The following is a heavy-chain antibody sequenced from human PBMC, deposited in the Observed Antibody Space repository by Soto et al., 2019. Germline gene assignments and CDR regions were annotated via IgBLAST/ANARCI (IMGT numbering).Heavy chain of an antibody. CDR1: GYTFTDYY. Sequence: AAVKVSCKDSGYTFTDYYMHWVGQAPGQGREWMGWINPNSGGTNYAQKFQGRVTMTRDTSISTAYMELSRLRSDDTAVYYCARKLELRGSYYYYYDMDVWGQGTTVTVSS. CDR3: ARKLELRGSYYYYYDMDV. V-gene: IGHV1-2*02. J-gene: IGHJ6*02. CDR2: INPNSGGT. D-gene: IGHD1-7*01.